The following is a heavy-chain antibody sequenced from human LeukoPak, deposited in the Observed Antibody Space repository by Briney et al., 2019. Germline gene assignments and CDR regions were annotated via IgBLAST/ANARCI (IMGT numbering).Heavy chain of an antibody. CDR3: ARVYYGSGSLYYYYYYMDV. J-gene: IGHJ6*03. CDR1: GGSISSSNW. V-gene: IGHV4-4*02. D-gene: IGHD3-10*01. Sequence: SETLSLTYAVSGGSISSSNWWSWVRQPPGKGLEWIGEIYHSGSTNYNPSLKSRVTISVDKSKNQFSLKLSSVTAADTAVYYCARVYYGSGSLYYYYYYMDVWGKGTTVTISS. CDR2: IYHSGST.